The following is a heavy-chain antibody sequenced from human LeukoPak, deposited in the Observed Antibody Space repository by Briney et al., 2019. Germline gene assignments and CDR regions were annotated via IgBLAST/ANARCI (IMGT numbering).Heavy chain of an antibody. J-gene: IGHJ4*02. CDR3: VTYNWEYETDY. CDR2: INQDDSEK. V-gene: IGHV3-7*01. D-gene: IGHD1-20*01. CDR1: GFTFSDYW. Sequence: GGSLRLSCAASGFTFSDYWMGWVRQAPGKGLEWVANINQDDSEKFYVDSVKGRFTISRDNAKNTLYLQMNSLRAEDTAVYYCVTYNWEYETDYWGQGTLVTVSS.